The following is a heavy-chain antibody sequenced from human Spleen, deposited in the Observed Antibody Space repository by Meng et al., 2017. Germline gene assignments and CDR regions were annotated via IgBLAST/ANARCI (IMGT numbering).Heavy chain of an antibody. CDR3: ATGAAAADH. V-gene: IGHV3-15*01. CDR2: IKRNSDGGTI. D-gene: IGHD6-13*01. J-gene: IGHJ4*02. Sequence: VQLVQSGGGLGKPGGSLRLSCVASGLSFTDAWMSWVRQAPGKGLEWVGRIKRNSDGGTIDYAAPVKGRFTISRDDSKNTLYLQMDGLITEDTAVYFCATGAAAADHWGQGTLVTVSS. CDR1: GLSFTDAW.